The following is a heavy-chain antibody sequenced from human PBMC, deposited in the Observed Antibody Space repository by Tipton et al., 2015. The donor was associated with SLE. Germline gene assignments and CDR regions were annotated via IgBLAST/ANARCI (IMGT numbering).Heavy chain of an antibody. CDR3: ARAHVGPFGPYFHI. CDR2: IYYSGST. D-gene: IGHD1-26*01. CDR1: GGSISSYY. J-gene: IGHJ3*02. V-gene: IGHV4-59*01. Sequence: TLSLTRTVSGGSISSYYWSWIRQPPGKGLEWIGYIYYSGSTNYNPSLRSRVTISVDTSKKQFSLKLSSVTAADTAVYYCARAHVGPFGPYFHIWGQGTMVTVSS.